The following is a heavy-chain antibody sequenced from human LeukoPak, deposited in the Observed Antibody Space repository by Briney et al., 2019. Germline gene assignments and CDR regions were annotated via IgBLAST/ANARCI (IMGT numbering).Heavy chain of an antibody. D-gene: IGHD3-22*01. Sequence: PSETLSLTCTVSGGSISSYYWSWIRQPPGKGLEWIGYIYYSGSTNYNPSLKSRVTISVDTSKNQFSLKLSSVTAADTAVYYCAANYYDSGGFDYWGQGTLVTVSS. CDR2: IYYSGST. J-gene: IGHJ4*02. CDR1: GGSISSYY. CDR3: AANYYDSGGFDY. V-gene: IGHV4-59*01.